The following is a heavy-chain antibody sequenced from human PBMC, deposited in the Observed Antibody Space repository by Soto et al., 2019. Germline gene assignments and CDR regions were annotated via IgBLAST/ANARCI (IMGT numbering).Heavy chain of an antibody. Sequence: GSLRLTWGGSGFTLSSQWMHWVRQTPGKGLVWVSRIKEDGSSTNYADSVKGRFTISRDNAKNTLNLQMNSLRAEDTAVYFCTRDFSYGYLDYWGQGTLVTVSS. CDR1: GFTLSSQW. CDR3: TRDFSYGYLDY. CDR2: IKEDGSST. D-gene: IGHD5-18*01. V-gene: IGHV3-74*01. J-gene: IGHJ4*02.